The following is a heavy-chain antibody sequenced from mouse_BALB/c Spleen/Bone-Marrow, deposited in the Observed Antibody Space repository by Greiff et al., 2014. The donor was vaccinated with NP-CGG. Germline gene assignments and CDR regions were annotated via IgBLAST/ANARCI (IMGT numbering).Heavy chain of an antibody. J-gene: IGHJ3*01. CDR3: ARRQFITTAAWFAY. CDR2: INPYNDGT. CDR1: GYTFTSYV. Sequence: VQLKQSGPELVKPGASVKMSCKASGYTFTSYVMHWVKQKPGQGLEWIGYINPYNDGTKYNEKFKGKATLTSDKSSSTAYMELSRLTSEDSAVYYCARRQFITTAAWFAYWGQGTLVTVSA. D-gene: IGHD1-2*01. V-gene: IGHV1-14*01.